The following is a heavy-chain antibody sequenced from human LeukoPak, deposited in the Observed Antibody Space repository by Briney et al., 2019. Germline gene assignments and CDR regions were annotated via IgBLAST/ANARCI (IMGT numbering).Heavy chain of an antibody. CDR2: IYYSGST. Sequence: SQTLSLTCTVSGGSISSGDYYWSWIRQPPGKGLEWIGYIYYSGSTYYNPSLKSRVTISVDTSKNQFSLKLSSVTAADTAVYYCARDSSGYCSSTSSLCMVRGVIDYWGQGTLVTVSS. CDR1: GGSISSGDYY. J-gene: IGHJ4*02. D-gene: IGHD2-2*01. V-gene: IGHV4-30-4*01. CDR3: ARDSSGYCSSTSSLCMVRGVIDY.